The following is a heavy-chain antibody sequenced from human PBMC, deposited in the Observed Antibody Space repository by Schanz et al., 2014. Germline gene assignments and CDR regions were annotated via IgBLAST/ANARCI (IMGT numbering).Heavy chain of an antibody. CDR2: IYSRGSS. D-gene: IGHD3-9*01. CDR3: ARQFYDILTGYWFPYYFDY. Sequence: QVQLQESGPGLVKPSETLSLTCVVSRHSFSSSNWWGWIRQPAGKGLEWIGRIYSRGSSTYNPSLKSRVTISIDTSTTQFPLKLNSVPAADTAVYYCARQFYDILTGYWFPYYFDYWGQGTLVTVSS. J-gene: IGHJ4*02. CDR1: RHSFSSSNW. V-gene: IGHV4-61*02.